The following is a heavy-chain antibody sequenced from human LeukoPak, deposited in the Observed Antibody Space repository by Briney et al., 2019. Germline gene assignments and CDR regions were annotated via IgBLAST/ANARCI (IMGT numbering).Heavy chain of an antibody. D-gene: IGHD6-13*01. CDR3: AREEVGSLSSSWYWEGNWFDP. Sequence: ASVKVSCKASGYTFTGYYMHWVRQAPGQGLEWMGWINPNSGGTNYAQKFQGRVTMTRDTSISTAYMELSRLRSDDTAVYYCAREEVGSLSSSWYWEGNWFDPWGQGTLVTVSS. V-gene: IGHV1-2*02. CDR1: GYTFTGYY. J-gene: IGHJ5*02. CDR2: INPNSGGT.